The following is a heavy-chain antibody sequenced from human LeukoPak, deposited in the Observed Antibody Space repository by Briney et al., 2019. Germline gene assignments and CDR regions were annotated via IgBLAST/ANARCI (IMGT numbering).Heavy chain of an antibody. J-gene: IGHJ4*02. CDR2: IYYSGST. CDR3: ARGMSGTTRIDY. V-gene: IGHV4-31*03. CDR1: GGSVNSGGHY. Sequence: TSETLSLTCTVSGGSVNSGGHYWSWIRQHPGKGLEWIGCIYYSGSTYYNPSLKSRVTISVDTSKNQFSLKLSSVTAADTAVYYCARGMSGTTRIDYWGQGTLVTVSS. D-gene: IGHD1-1*01.